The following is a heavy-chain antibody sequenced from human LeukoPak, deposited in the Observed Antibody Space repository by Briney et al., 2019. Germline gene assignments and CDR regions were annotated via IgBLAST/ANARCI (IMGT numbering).Heavy chain of an antibody. D-gene: IGHD2-2*02. CDR2: IYTSGST. CDR3: ARAAGYCSSTSCYNGDAFDI. J-gene: IGHJ3*02. V-gene: IGHV4-61*02. Sequence: SETLSLTCTVSGGSISSGGYYWSWIRQPAGKGLEWIGRIYTSGSTNYNPSLKSRVTISVDTSKNQFSLKLSSVTAADTAVYYCARAAGYCSSTSCYNGDAFDIWGQGTMVTVSS. CDR1: GGSISSGGYY.